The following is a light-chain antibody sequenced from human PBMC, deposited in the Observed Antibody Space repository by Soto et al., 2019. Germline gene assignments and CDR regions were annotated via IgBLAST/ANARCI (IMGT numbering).Light chain of an antibody. CDR2: EVS. CDR1: SSDVGGYNY. Sequence: QSALTQPASVSGSPGQSINSSCTGTSSDVGGYNYVSWYQQHPGKAPKFMIYEVSNRPSGVSNRFSGSKSGNTASLTISGLQAEDEADYYCSSYTSSSTPWVFGGGTKVTVL. J-gene: IGLJ3*02. V-gene: IGLV2-14*01. CDR3: SSYTSSSTPWV.